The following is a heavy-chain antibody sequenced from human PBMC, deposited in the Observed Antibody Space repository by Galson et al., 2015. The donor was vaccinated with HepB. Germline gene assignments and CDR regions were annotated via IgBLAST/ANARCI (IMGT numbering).Heavy chain of an antibody. CDR2: IIPILGIA. D-gene: IGHD3-10*01. CDR1: GGTFNSYA. J-gene: IGHJ4*02. CDR3: ATRYGSGSYSLEYYFDY. V-gene: IGHV1-69*04. Sequence: SVTVSCKASGGTFNSYAISWVRQAPGQGLEWMGRIIPILGIANYAQKFQGRVTITADKSTSTAYMELSSLRSEDTAVYYCATRYGSGSYSLEYYFDYWGQGTLVTVSS.